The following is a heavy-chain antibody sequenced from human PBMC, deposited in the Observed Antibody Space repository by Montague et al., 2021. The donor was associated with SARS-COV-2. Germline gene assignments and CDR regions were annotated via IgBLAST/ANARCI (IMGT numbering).Heavy chain of an antibody. Sequence: CAISGDSVSSNSASWNWIRQSPSRGLEWLGRTYYRSKWHNDYAVXXKSRITINPDTSKNQFSLQLKSVTPEDTAVYYCARGWVATIHHMDNWGQGSLVTVSS. CDR2: TYYRSKWHN. J-gene: IGHJ4*02. CDR1: GDSVSSNSAS. V-gene: IGHV6-1*01. D-gene: IGHD5-12*01. CDR3: ARGWVATIHHMDN.